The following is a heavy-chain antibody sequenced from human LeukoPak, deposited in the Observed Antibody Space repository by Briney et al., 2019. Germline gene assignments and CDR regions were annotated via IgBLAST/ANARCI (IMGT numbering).Heavy chain of an antibody. J-gene: IGHJ6*02. CDR3: ASVTLRFLEWFGSTTDSSYGMDV. Sequence: SQTLSLTCTVSGDSISSGVYYWSWIRQHPEKGLEWIGYIYYSGSTYYNPSLKSRVTISVDTSKNQFSLKLSSVTAADTAVYYCASVTLRFLEWFGSTTDSSYGMDVWGQGTTVTVSS. CDR1: GDSISSGVYY. D-gene: IGHD3-3*01. CDR2: IYYSGST. V-gene: IGHV4-31*03.